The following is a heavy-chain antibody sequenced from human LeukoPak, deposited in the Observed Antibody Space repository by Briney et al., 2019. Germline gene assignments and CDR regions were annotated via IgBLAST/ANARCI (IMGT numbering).Heavy chain of an antibody. J-gene: IGHJ4*02. CDR1: GFTFSSFG. V-gene: IGHV3-30*02. Sequence: GGSLKLSCAASGFTFSSFGIHWVRQAPGKGLEWVAFIRYDGSNKYYADSVKGRFTISRDNSKNTLYLQMNSLRAEDTAVYYCAKDQSFYSNGYGYFDYRGQGTLVTVSS. D-gene: IGHD6-19*01. CDR2: IRYDGSNK. CDR3: AKDQSFYSNGYGYFDY.